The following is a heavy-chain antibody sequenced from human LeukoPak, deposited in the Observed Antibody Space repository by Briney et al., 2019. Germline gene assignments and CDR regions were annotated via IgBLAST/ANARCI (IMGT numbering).Heavy chain of an antibody. Sequence: GGSLRLSCAASGLTFSRFAMSWVRQAPGKGLEWVSTISGSGDTTYYADSVKGRFTITRDNLKNTLYVQMNSLRVEDTAVYYCAKGHSAHGTGFDYWGQGTLVIVSS. CDR2: ISGSGDTT. CDR1: GLTFSRFA. J-gene: IGHJ4*02. CDR3: AKGHSAHGTGFDY. V-gene: IGHV3-23*01. D-gene: IGHD1-1*01.